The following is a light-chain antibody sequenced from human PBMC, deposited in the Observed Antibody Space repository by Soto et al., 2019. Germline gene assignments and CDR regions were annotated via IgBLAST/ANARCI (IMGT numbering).Light chain of an antibody. J-gene: IGLJ3*02. CDR2: DDS. CDR1: NIGSKS. CDR3: QVWDGSSDHEEWV. Sequence: SYELTQPPSLSLAPGQTATITCGGNNIGSKSVHWYQHKPDQAPVLVVYDDSDRPSGIPERFSGSNSGNTAALTISRVEAGDEADYYCQVWDGSSDHEEWVFGGGTKLTVL. V-gene: IGLV3-21*02.